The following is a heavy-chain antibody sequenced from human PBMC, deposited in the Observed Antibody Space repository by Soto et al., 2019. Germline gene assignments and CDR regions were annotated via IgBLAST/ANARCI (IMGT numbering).Heavy chain of an antibody. V-gene: IGHV3-15*01. CDR3: TSMNDRDAFDI. Sequence: EEKLVESGGGLVKRGESLRLSCAASLLNFNIAWLSWVRQAPGKGLEWVGRIKNNADGGTTDNAAPVKDRCTISRDDSKSTLYLQMKRLKTEDTAMYYCTSMNDRDAFDIWGQGTMVTVSS. J-gene: IGHJ3*02. CDR2: IKNNADGGTT. CDR1: LLNFNIAW. D-gene: IGHD1-1*01.